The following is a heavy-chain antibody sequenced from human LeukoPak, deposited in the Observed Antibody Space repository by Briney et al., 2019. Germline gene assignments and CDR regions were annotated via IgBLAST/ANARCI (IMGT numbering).Heavy chain of an antibody. D-gene: IGHD2-2*01. CDR1: GFTFSSYA. CDR2: ISYDGSNK. V-gene: IGHV3-30-3*01. J-gene: IGHJ6*02. CDR3: ARASGDIVVVPAANRYYYYGMDV. Sequence: GGSLRLSCAASGFTFSSYAMHWVRQAPGKGLEWVAVISYDGSNKYYADSVKGRFTISRDNSKNTLYLQMNSLRAEDTAVYYCARASGDIVVVPAANRYYYYGMDVWGQGTTVTVSS.